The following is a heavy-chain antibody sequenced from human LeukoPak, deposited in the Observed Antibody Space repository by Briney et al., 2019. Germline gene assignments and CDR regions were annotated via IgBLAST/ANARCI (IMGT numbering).Heavy chain of an antibody. CDR2: INLNSGGT. J-gene: IGHJ3*02. CDR3: ARAGSGYDSAFDI. D-gene: IGHD5-12*01. V-gene: IGHV1-2*02. CDR1: GYIFTGHY. Sequence: ASVKVSCKAFGYIFTGHYIHWVRQTPGQGFEWMGWINLNSGGTKYAQKFEGRVTVTRDTSISTAYMELSRLRSDDTTVYYCARAGSGYDSAFDIWGQGTMVTVSS.